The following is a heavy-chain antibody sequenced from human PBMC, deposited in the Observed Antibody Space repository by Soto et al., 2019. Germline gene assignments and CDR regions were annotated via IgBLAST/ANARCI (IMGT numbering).Heavy chain of an antibody. D-gene: IGHD6-13*01. Sequence: GGSLRLSCAASGFTFSSYAMHWVRQAPGKGLEWVAVISYDGSNKYYADSVKGRFTISRDNSKNTLYLQMNSLRAEDTAVYYCARDLLAAAGDNDAFDIWGQGTMVTVSS. CDR1: GFTFSSYA. V-gene: IGHV3-30-3*01. CDR2: ISYDGSNK. CDR3: ARDLLAAAGDNDAFDI. J-gene: IGHJ3*02.